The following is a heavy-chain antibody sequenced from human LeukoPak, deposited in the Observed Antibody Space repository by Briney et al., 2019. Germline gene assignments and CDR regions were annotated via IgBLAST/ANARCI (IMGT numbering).Heavy chain of an antibody. CDR2: IYYSGST. CDR1: GGSISSYY. J-gene: IGHJ5*02. D-gene: IGHD1-26*01. Sequence: SETLSLTCTISGGSISSYYWSWIRQPPGKGLEWIGYIYYSGSTNYSPSLKSRVTMSVDTSKNQFSLKLSSVTAADTAVYYRARDYSGTYSYNWFDPWGQGTLVTVSS. V-gene: IGHV4-59*01. CDR3: ARDYSGTYSYNWFDP.